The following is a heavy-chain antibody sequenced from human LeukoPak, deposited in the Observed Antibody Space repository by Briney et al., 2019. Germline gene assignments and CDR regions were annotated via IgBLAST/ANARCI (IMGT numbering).Heavy chain of an antibody. J-gene: IGHJ5*02. CDR2: ISSSSSTI. Sequence: PGGSLRLSCAASGFTFSSYSMNWVRQAPGKGLEWVSYISSSSSTIYYADSVRGRLTISRDNAKNSLYLQMNSLRAEDTAVYYCARGVVVVVAATYNWFDPWGQGTPVTVSS. D-gene: IGHD2-15*01. V-gene: IGHV3-48*01. CDR3: ARGVVVVVAATYNWFDP. CDR1: GFTFSSYS.